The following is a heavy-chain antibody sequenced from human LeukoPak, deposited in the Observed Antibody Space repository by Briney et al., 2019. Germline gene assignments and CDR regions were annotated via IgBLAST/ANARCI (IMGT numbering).Heavy chain of an antibody. V-gene: IGHV3-9*01. Sequence: GRSLRLSCAASGFTFDDYAMHWVRQAPGKGLEWVSGISWNSGSIGYADSVKGRFTISRDNAKNSLYLQMNSLRAEDTALYYCAKSIAVAGQGNYFDYWGQGTLVTVSS. CDR3: AKSIAVAGQGNYFDY. CDR1: GFTFDDYA. J-gene: IGHJ4*02. CDR2: ISWNSGSI. D-gene: IGHD6-19*01.